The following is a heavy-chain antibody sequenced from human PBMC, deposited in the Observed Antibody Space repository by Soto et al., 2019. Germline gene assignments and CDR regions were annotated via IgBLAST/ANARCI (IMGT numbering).Heavy chain of an antibody. J-gene: IGHJ4*02. V-gene: IGHV3-23*01. CDR2: ISGSGGST. CDR1: GFTFSSYA. CDR3: AKDPWGPRAVAGFDY. D-gene: IGHD6-19*01. Sequence: GGSLRLSCAASGFTFSSYAMSWVRQAPGKGLEWVSAISGSGGSTYYADSVKGRFTISRDNSKNTLYLQMNSLRAEDTAVYYCAKDPWGPRAVAGFDYWGQGTLVTVSS.